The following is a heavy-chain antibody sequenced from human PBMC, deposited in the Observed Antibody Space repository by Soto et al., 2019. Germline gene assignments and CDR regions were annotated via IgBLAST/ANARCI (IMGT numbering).Heavy chain of an antibody. J-gene: IGHJ4*02. CDR3: ARGRRWELLDTLFGY. CDR2: IWYDGSNK. CDR1: GFTFSSYG. Sequence: QVQLVESGGGVVQPGRSLRLSCAASGFTFSSYGMHWVRQAPGKGLEWVAVIWYDGSNKYYADSVKGRFTISRDNSKNTLYLQMNSLRAEDTAVYYCARGRRWELLDTLFGYWGQGTLVTVSS. V-gene: IGHV3-33*01. D-gene: IGHD1-26*01.